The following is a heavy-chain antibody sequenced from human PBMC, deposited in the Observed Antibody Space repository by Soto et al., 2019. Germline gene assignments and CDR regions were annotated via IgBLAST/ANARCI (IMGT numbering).Heavy chain of an antibody. J-gene: IGHJ4*02. Sequence: QVQLVQSGAEVKKPGASVKVSCKASGYTFTSYGISWVRQATGQGLEWMGWINAYNGNTNYAQKLQGRVAMTTDTSTSTPSMELWSLRSDDTAVYYCARDPGAGSYFDYWGQGTLVTVSS. D-gene: IGHD6-19*01. CDR1: GYTFTSYG. V-gene: IGHV1-18*01. CDR3: ARDPGAGSYFDY. CDR2: INAYNGNT.